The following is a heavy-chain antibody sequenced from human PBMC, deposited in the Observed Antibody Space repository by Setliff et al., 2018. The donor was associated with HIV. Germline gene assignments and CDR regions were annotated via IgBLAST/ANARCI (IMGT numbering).Heavy chain of an antibody. CDR3: ASRIYYYDSNNYLQEEGIDP. V-gene: IGHV4-39*01. J-gene: IGHJ5*02. CDR2: IYHTGRT. D-gene: IGHD3-22*01. CDR1: GGSIDNNKYY. Sequence: SETLSLTCSVSGGSIDNNKYYWTWIRQPHGKGLEWTGSIYHTGRTYYNLSLESRLTISIDTSKNQFSLNLTSVTAADTAVYYCASRIYYYDSNNYLQEEGIDPWGQGTLGTV.